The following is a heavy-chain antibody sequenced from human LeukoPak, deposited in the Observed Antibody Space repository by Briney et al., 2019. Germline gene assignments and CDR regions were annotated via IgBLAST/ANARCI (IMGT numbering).Heavy chain of an antibody. CDR2: IFSSSRHM. CDR1: GFTFSSYS. J-gene: IGHJ4*02. D-gene: IGHD3-22*01. CDR3: ARDPYYYDSSGYFGSPVY. Sequence: PGGSLRLSCAGSGFTFSSYSMNWVRQAPGKGLEWVSTIFSSSRHMYYADSVKGRFTISRDNAKNSLYLQMNSLRAEDTAVYYCARDPYYYDSSGYFGSPVYWGQGTLVTVSS. V-gene: IGHV3-21*01.